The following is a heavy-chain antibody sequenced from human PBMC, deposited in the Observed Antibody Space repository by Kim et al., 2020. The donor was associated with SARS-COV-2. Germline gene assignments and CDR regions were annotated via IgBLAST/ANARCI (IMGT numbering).Heavy chain of an antibody. CDR2: ISSSSSYI. CDR3: ASPTRYCSGGSCPAY. Sequence: GGSLRLSCAASGFTFSSYSMNWVRQAPGKGLEWVSSISSSSSYIYYADSVKGRFTISRDNAKNSLYLQMNSLRAEDTAVYYCASPTRYCSGGSCPAYWGQGTLVTVSS. J-gene: IGHJ4*02. D-gene: IGHD2-15*01. CDR1: GFTFSSYS. V-gene: IGHV3-21*01.